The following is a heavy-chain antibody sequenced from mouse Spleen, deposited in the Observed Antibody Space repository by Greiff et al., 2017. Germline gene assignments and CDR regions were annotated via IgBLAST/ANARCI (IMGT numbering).Heavy chain of an antibody. CDR3: AREEYDYYAMDY. CDR2: IWSDGST. D-gene: IGHD5-2*01. Sequence: QVQLQQSGPGLVAPSQSLSITCTISGFSLTSYGVHWVRQPPGKGLEWLVVIWSDGSTTYNSALKSRLSISKDNSKSQVFLKMNSLQTDDTAMYYCAREEYDYYAMDYWGQGTSVTVSS. J-gene: IGHJ4*01. CDR1: GFSLTSYG. V-gene: IGHV2-6-1*01.